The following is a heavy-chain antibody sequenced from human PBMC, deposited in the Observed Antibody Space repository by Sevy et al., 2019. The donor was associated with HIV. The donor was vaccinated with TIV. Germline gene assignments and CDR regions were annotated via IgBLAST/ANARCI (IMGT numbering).Heavy chain of an antibody. CDR2: IIPIFGTA. CDR3: AAFGYYDSSGYWTADY. D-gene: IGHD3-22*01. V-gene: IGHV1-69*06. J-gene: IGHJ4*02. CDR1: GGTFSSYA. Sequence: ASVKVSCKASGGTFSSYAISWVRQAPGQGLEWMGGIIPIFGTANYAQKFQGRVTITGDKSTSTAYMELSSLRSEDTAVYYCAAFGYYDSSGYWTADYWGQGTLVTVSS.